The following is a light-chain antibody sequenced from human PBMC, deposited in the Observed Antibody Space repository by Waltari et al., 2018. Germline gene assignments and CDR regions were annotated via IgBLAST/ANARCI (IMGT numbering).Light chain of an antibody. CDR2: AVS. Sequence: QAALTQPPSMSGSPGQSVTISCPATNRDIGVYNHVPWYQQHPGKAPKLMIYAVSQRPSGVSDRFSGSKSGNTASLTISGLQVEDEADYYCSSYAGSNTGLFGGGTRLTVL. CDR1: NRDIGVYNH. CDR3: SSYAGSNTGL. J-gene: IGLJ2*01. V-gene: IGLV2-11*01.